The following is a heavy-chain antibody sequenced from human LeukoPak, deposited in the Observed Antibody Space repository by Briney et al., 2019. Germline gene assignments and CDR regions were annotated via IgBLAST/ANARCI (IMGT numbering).Heavy chain of an antibody. CDR3: AIGKSTFCNGDSCYSSGLDY. D-gene: IGHD2-15*01. J-gene: IGHJ4*02. Sequence: GRSLRLSCAVSRFTIHLHGLHWVRRAPGKGLEWVSVISFDGGQKYYAASVKGRFTISRDNSKNTLYLQMNSLRAEDTAAYYCAIGKSTFCNGDSCYSSGLDYWGQGTLVTVSS. V-gene: IGHV3-30*03. CDR1: RFTIHLHG. CDR2: ISFDGGQK.